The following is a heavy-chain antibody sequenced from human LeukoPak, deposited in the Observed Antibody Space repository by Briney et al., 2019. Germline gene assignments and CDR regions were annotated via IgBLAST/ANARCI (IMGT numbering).Heavy chain of an antibody. CDR3: ARHDSSGYYFDY. CDR1: GGSISSYY. Sequence: PSETLSLTCTVSGGSISSYYWSWLRQPPGKGLEWIGYIYYSGSTNYNPSLKSRVTISVDTSKNQFSLKLSSVTAADTAVYYCARHDSSGYYFDYWGQGTLVTVSS. J-gene: IGHJ4*02. V-gene: IGHV4-59*08. CDR2: IYYSGST. D-gene: IGHD3-22*01.